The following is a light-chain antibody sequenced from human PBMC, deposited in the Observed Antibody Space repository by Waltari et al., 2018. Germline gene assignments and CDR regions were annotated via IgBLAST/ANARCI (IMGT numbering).Light chain of an antibody. CDR3: YSTDSGGDHRGV. Sequence: SYKLTQPPAVSVSRGQTARITCSGSALPREHAYWYHQKSGQVPLLVIYEDNRRPSGIPERFSGSSSGTKATLTITGAQADDEGDYYCYSTDSGGDHRGVFGGGTRLTVL. CDR1: ALPREH. J-gene: IGLJ3*02. V-gene: IGLV3-10*01. CDR2: EDN.